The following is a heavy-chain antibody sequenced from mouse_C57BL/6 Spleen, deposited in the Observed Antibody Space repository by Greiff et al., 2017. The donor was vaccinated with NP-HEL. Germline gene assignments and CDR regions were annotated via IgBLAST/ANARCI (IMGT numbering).Heavy chain of an antibody. J-gene: IGHJ2*01. D-gene: IGHD1-1*01. V-gene: IGHV1-5*01. CDR3: TREETTVVAENYFDY. Sequence: VQLQQSGTVLARPGASVKMSCKTSGYTFTSYWMHWVKQRPGQGLEWIGAIYPGNSDTSYNQKFKGKAKLTAVTSASTAYMELSSLTNEDSAVYYCTREETTVVAENYFDYWGQGTTLTVSS. CDR2: IYPGNSDT. CDR1: GYTFTSYW.